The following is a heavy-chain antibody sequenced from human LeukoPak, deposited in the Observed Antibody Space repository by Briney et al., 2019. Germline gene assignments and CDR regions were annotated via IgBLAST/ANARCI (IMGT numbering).Heavy chain of an antibody. D-gene: IGHD1-26*01. J-gene: IGHJ6*03. Sequence: ASVKVSCKASGYTFTGYYMHWVRQAPGQGLEWMGWINPNSGGTNYAQKFQGRVTMTRDTSISTAYMELSRLRSDDTAVYYCARLMGYYYYMDVWGKGTTVTVSS. V-gene: IGHV1-2*02. CDR3: ARLMGYYYYMDV. CDR2: INPNSGGT. CDR1: GYTFTGYY.